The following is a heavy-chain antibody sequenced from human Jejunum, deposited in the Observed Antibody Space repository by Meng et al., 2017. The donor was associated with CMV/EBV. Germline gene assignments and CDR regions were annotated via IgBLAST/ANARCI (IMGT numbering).Heavy chain of an antibody. CDR2: VSGSGDST. Sequence: SGLSFSSYAMRWFRQAPGKGLEWISAVSGSGDSTFYADSVKGRFTISRDNSKSTMHLQMNGLRAEDTAVYYCAKDLVWTYDSTTPKEYWGQGTLVTVSS. CDR3: AKDLVWTYDSTTPKEY. D-gene: IGHD3-22*01. V-gene: IGHV3-23*01. CDR1: GLSFSSYA. J-gene: IGHJ1*01.